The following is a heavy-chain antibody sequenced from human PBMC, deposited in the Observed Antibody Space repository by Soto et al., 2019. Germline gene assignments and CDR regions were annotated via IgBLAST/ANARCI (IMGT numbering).Heavy chain of an antibody. CDR3: ARAAVAAGGPFDK. V-gene: IGHV4-34*01. CDR2: VNHGGST. CDR1: GGSFSGFF. Sequence: RSLPCAVSGGSFSGFFWGWIRQPPGKGLEWIGEVNHGGSTNYSPSLKSRVTISSDTSKNHFSLTLRSVTAADTAVYYCARAAVAAGGPFDKWGQGALVTVSS. D-gene: IGHD2-15*01. J-gene: IGHJ4*02.